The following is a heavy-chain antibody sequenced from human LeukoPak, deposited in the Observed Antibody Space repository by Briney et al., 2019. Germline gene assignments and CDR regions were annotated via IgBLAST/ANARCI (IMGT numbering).Heavy chain of an antibody. D-gene: IGHD3-10*01. CDR1: GFTFSDYY. J-gene: IGHJ4*02. CDR2: ISGSGSPI. Sequence: GGSLRLSCAASGFTFSDYYMSWIRQAPGKGLEWVSYISGSGSPIYYADSVKGRFTISRDNSKNTLYLQMNSLRVEDTAVYYCVHGWASYGSGSSEFFDYWGQGSLVTVSS. V-gene: IGHV3-11*01. CDR3: VHGWASYGSGSSEFFDY.